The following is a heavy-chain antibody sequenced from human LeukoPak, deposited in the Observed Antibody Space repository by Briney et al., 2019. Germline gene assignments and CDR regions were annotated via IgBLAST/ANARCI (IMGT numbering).Heavy chain of an antibody. Sequence: PGGSLRLSCEASGFTFRTYTMNWVRLAPGKGLEWVSSISGSGDNAFYADSVKGRFALSRDNSKNSLLLQMNSLRADDAAIYFWAKSDCSGRTCYSVLHLWGEGTLVTVSS. CDR1: GFTFRTYT. CDR2: ISGSGDNA. CDR3: AKSDCSGRTCYSVLHL. V-gene: IGHV3-23*01. J-gene: IGHJ4*02. D-gene: IGHD2-15*01.